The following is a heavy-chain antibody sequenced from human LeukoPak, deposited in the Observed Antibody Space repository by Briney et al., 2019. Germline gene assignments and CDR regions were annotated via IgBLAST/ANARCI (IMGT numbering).Heavy chain of an antibody. CDR2: ISRSSGDYT. D-gene: IGHD6-13*01. CDR1: GFTFSIYD. V-gene: IGHV3-23*01. Sequence: GGSLRLSCEASGFTFSIYDMYWVRQAPGKGLECVASISRSSGDYTLYAASVKGRFTISRDNSRSTLYLQMNSLRAEDTAVYYCAKDPYSSRPYWGQGTLVTVSS. CDR3: AKDPYSSRPY. J-gene: IGHJ4*02.